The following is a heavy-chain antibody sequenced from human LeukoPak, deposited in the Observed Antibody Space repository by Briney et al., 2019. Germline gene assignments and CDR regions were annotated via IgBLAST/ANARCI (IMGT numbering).Heavy chain of an antibody. D-gene: IGHD3-22*01. CDR2: INHSGST. CDR3: ARGGYYYDSSGYYFDY. J-gene: IGHJ4*02. CDR1: GGSFSGYY. Sequence: SETLSLTCAVYGGSFSGYYWSWIRQPPGKGLEWIGEINHSGSTNYNPSLKSRVTMSVDTSKNQFSLKLSSVTAADTAVYYCARGGYYYDSSGYYFDYWGQGTLVTVSS. V-gene: IGHV4-34*01.